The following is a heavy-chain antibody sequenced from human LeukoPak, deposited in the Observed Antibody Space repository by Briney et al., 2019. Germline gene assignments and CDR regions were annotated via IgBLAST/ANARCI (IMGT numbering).Heavy chain of an antibody. Sequence: GGSLRLSCAASGFTFDDYAMHWVRQAPGNGLEWVSGISWNSGSIGYADSVKGRFTISRDNAKNSLYLQMNSLRAEDTVVFYKQKRAYDILTGYYNVFNYWGQGTLVTVSS. D-gene: IGHD3-9*01. CDR3: QKRAYDILTGYYNVFNY. J-gene: IGHJ4*02. CDR2: ISWNSGSI. CDR1: GFTFDDYA. V-gene: IGHV3-9*01.